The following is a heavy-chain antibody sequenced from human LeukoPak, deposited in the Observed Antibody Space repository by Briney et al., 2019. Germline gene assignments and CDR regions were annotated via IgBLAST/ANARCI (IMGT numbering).Heavy chain of an antibody. D-gene: IGHD1-26*01. CDR1: GXTFSSYA. J-gene: IGHJ4*02. Sequence: PGGSLRLSCAASGXTFSSYAMSWVRQAPEKGLEWVSTISGRGGGTYYADSVKGRFTISRQDSKNTLYLQMNSLRAEDTAVYYCAKDLGRYRNNYFDYWGQGNLVTVSS. CDR2: ISGRGGGT. V-gene: IGHV3-23*01. CDR3: AKDLGRYRNNYFDY.